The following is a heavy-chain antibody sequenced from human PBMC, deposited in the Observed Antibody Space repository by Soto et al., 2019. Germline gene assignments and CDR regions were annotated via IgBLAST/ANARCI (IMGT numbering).Heavy chain of an antibody. D-gene: IGHD6-13*01. CDR3: ASSLGWAAAGTGPEDAFDI. Sequence: ASVKVSCKASGYTFTSYYMHWVRQAPGQGLEWMGIINPSGGSTSYAQKFQGRVTMTRDTSMSTVYMELSSLRSEDTAVYYCASSLGWAAAGTGPEDAFDIWGQGTMVTVSS. J-gene: IGHJ3*02. CDR1: GYTFTSYY. CDR2: INPSGGST. V-gene: IGHV1-46*01.